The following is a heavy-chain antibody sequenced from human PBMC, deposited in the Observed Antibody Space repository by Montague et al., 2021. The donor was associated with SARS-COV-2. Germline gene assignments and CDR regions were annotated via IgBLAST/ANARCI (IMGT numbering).Heavy chain of an antibody. CDR2: IYHSGST. V-gene: IGHV4-38-2*02. J-gene: IGHJ5*02. CDR1: GYSISSGYY. D-gene: IGHD3-10*01. CDR3: ASDCYDYGSGSYQRWFDP. Sequence: SETLSLTCTVSGYSISSGYYWCWLRQPPRKGLVWIGSIYHSGSTYYNPSLKSRVTISVDTSKNQSSLQLSSVTAADTAVYYCASDCYDYGSGSYQRWFDPWGQGTMVTVSS.